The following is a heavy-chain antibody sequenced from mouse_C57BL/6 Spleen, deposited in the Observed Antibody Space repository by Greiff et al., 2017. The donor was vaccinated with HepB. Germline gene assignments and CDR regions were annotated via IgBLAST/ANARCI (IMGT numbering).Heavy chain of an antibody. J-gene: IGHJ4*01. V-gene: IGHV1-62-2*01. Sequence: QVHVKQSGAELVKPGASVKLSCKASGYTFTEYTIHWVKQRSGQGLEWIGWFYPGSGSIKYNEKFKDKATLTADKSSSTVYMELSRLTSEDSAVYFCARHEGGIYYGNYDAMDYWGQGTSVTVSS. D-gene: IGHD2-1*01. CDR1: GYTFTEYT. CDR2: FYPGSGSI. CDR3: ARHEGGIYYGNYDAMDY.